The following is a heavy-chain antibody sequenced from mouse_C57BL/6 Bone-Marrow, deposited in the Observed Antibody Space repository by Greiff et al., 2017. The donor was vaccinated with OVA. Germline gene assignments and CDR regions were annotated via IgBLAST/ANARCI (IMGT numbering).Heavy chain of an antibody. CDR2: IDPNSGGT. J-gene: IGHJ3*01. CDR1: GYTFTSYW. V-gene: IGHV1-72*01. CDR3: AREAKSEAPRPFAY. Sequence: QVQLQQPGAELVKPGASVKLSCKASGYTFTSYWMHWVKQRPGRGLEWIGRIDPNSGGTKYNEKFKGKATLTVDKPSSTAYMQLSSLTSEDSAVYYCAREAKSEAPRPFAYWGQGTLVTVSA. D-gene: IGHD2-12*01.